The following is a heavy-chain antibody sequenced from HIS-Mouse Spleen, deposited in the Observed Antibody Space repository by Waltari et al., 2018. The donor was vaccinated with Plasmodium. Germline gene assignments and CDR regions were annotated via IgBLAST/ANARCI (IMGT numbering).Heavy chain of an antibody. CDR1: GYTFTGYY. D-gene: IGHD6-13*01. Sequence: QVQLVQSGAEVKKPGASVKVSCMASGYTFTGYYMHWVRQAPGHGLEWLGWINPNSGGTNYAQKFQGRVTMTRDTSISTAYMELSRLRSDDTAVYYCARVLGYKAAAGTFVEYFQHWGQGTLVTVSS. CDR2: INPNSGGT. J-gene: IGHJ1*01. V-gene: IGHV1-2*02. CDR3: ARVLGYKAAAGTFVEYFQH.